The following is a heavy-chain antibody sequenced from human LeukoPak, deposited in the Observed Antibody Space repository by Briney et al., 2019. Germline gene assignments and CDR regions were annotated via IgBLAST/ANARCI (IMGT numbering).Heavy chain of an antibody. CDR1: GYTFTVYY. CDR3: ARVAPLRLGELSFLRFWDY. J-gene: IGHJ4*02. Sequence: ASVKVSCKASGYTFTVYYTHWVRQAPVQGLEWMGWVNPNSGGTNYAQKFQGRVTMTRDTSISTAYMELSRLRSDDTAVYYCARVAPLRLGELSFLRFWDYWGQGTLVTVSS. D-gene: IGHD3-16*02. CDR2: VNPNSGGT. V-gene: IGHV1-2*02.